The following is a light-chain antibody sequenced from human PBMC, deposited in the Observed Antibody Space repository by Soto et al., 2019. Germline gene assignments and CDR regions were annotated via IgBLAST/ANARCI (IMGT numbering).Light chain of an antibody. CDR3: HQYGRPPWP. CDR2: DAS. J-gene: IGKJ1*01. V-gene: IGKV3-11*01. Sequence: VLTQSAATLSLSPGEIAALSCRASQSVSSYLAWYQQKPGQAPRLLIYDASNRATGIPARFSGSGSGTGFTLTITSLEPEDFAVYCCHQYGRPPWPFARGTKVDIK. CDR1: QSVSSY.